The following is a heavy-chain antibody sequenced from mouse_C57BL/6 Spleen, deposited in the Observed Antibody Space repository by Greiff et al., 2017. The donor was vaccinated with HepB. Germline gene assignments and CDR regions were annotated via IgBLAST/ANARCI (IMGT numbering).Heavy chain of an antibody. Sequence: QVQLKQSGAELMKPGASVKLSCKATGYTFTGYWIEWVKQRPGHGLEWIGEILPGSGSTNYNEKFKGKATFTADTSSNTAHMQLSSLTTEDSAIYYCARPRYYGRSYGGCAYWGRGTRVTVCA. CDR3: ARPRYYGRSYGGCAY. V-gene: IGHV1-9*01. CDR2: ILPGSGST. CDR1: GYTFTGYW. J-gene: IGHJ3*01. D-gene: IGHD1-1*01.